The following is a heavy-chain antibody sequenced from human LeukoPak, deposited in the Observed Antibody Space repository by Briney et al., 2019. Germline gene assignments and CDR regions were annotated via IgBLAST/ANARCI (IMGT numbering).Heavy chain of an antibody. CDR1: IHSYLVSHD. V-gene: IGHV4-38-2*02. CDR2: IFDSAST. J-gene: IGHJ4*02. CDR3: KRVIDLRNTSYFGFL. Sequence: PSETLSLTCLLSIHSYLVSHDRGSIRQTPGKGLEWIGSIFDSASTDYTPSLKSRVTISLDRSNNQFSLTMTSVTAADTAVYHCKRVIDLRNTSYFGFLWGQGIRVVVS. D-gene: IGHD3-10*01.